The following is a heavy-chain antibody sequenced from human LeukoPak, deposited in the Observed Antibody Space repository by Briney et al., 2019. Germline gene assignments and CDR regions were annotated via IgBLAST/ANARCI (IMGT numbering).Heavy chain of an antibody. J-gene: IGHJ4*02. CDR1: GFTFTSSA. CDR2: VVVGSGNT. D-gene: IGHD3-10*01. CDR3: AADSPPRRGPGY. V-gene: IGHV1-58*01. Sequence: SVKVSCKASGFTFTSSAVQWVRQARGQRLEWIGWVVVGSGNTNYAQKFQERVTITRDMSTSTAYTELSSLRSEDTAVYYCAADSPPRRGPGYWGQGTLVTVSS.